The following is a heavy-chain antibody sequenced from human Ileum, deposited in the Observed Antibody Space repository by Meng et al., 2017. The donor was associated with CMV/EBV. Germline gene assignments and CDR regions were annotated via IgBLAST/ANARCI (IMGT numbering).Heavy chain of an antibody. J-gene: IGHJ5*02. V-gene: IGHV1-2*02. CDR3: ARVEQQMSTWLDP. Sequence: KASGSTFLDYHIRWVRQAPGQGLGWMGWVYPHSGDTNYAQKFQGRVTMTRDTSITTAYMELNSLTSDDTAVYYCARVEQQMSTWLDPWGQGTLVTVSS. D-gene: IGHD6-13*01. CDR2: VYPHSGDT. CDR1: GSTFLDYH.